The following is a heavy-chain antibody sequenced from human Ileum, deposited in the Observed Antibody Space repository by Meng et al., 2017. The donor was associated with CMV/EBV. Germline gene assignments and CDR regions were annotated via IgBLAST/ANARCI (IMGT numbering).Heavy chain of an antibody. CDR2: ISYDGSNK. CDR3: ARGPLAPYYY. CDR1: GFTFSSYA. J-gene: IGHJ4*02. Sequence: GESLKISCAASGFTFSSYAMHWVRQAPGKGLEWVAVISYDGSNKYYADSVKGRFTISRDNSKNTLYLQMNSLRAEDTAVYYCARGPLAPYYYWGQGTLVTVSS. D-gene: IGHD3-10*01. V-gene: IGHV3-30*04.